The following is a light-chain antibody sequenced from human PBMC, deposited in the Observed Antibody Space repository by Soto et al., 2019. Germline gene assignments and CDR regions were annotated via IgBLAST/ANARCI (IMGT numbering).Light chain of an antibody. V-gene: IGKV3-20*01. CDR3: LQDYNYPRT. J-gene: IGKJ1*01. Sequence: EIVLTQSPGTLSLSPGERATLSCRASQSVSSSYLAWYQQKPGQAPRLLIYGASSRATGIPDRFSGSGSGTDFTLTVSRLEPEDFATYYCLQDYNYPRTFGQGTKVDIK. CDR2: GAS. CDR1: QSVSSSY.